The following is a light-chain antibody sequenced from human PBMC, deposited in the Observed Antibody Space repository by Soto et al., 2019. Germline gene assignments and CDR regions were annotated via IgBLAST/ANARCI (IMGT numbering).Light chain of an antibody. CDR3: ATWDDSLNGYL. CDR2: SNN. J-gene: IGLJ1*01. Sequence: QPVLTQSPSASGTPGQRVTISCSGSRSNIGTNPVNWYQQLPGTAPKLLIHSNNQRPSGVPDRFSGSKSGTSASLAISGLQSEDEADYYCATWDDSLNGYLFGTGTKLTVL. V-gene: IGLV1-44*01. CDR1: RSNIGTNP.